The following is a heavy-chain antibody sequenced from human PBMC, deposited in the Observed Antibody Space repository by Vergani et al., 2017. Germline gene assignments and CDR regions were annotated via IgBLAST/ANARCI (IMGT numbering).Heavy chain of an antibody. D-gene: IGHD3-3*01. V-gene: IGHV4-30-2*05. CDR2: IYYSGST. CDR3: ARVVQDYFGGYYFDY. J-gene: IGHJ4*02. CDR1: GGSISSGGYS. Sequence: QLQLQESGSGLVKPSQTLSLTCAVSGGSISSGGYSWSWIRQPPGKGLGWIGYIYYSGSTDYNPSLKSRVTISVDTSKNQFSLKLSSVTAADTAVYYCARVVQDYFGGYYFDYWGQGTLVTVSS.